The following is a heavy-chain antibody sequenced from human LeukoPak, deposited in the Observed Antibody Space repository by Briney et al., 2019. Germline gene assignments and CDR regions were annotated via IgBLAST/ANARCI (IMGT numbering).Heavy chain of an antibody. D-gene: IGHD3-22*01. CDR1: GFTFSDYG. J-gene: IGHJ4*02. CDR2: IWYDGSNK. V-gene: IGHV3-33*01. CDR3: ARASSRDSSGYYFDY. Sequence: GGSLILSCAASGFTFSDYGMHWVRQAPGKGLEWVAVIWYDGSNKYYADSVKGRFTISRDNSKNTLYLQMNSLRAEDTAVYYCARASSRDSSGYYFDYWGQGTLVTVSS.